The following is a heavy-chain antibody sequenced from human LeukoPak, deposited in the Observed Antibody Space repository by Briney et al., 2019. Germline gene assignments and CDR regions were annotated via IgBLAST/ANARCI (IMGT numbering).Heavy chain of an antibody. CDR1: GGSISGYY. CDR3: ARSRYYYDSSGYYMEATHDWFDP. D-gene: IGHD3-22*01. V-gene: IGHV4-59*01. Sequence: SETLSLTCTVSGGSISGYYWSWIRQPPGKGLEWIGYIYYSGSTNYNPSLKSRVTISVDTSKNQFSLKLSSVTAADTAVYYCARSRYYYDSSGYYMEATHDWFDPWGQGTLVTVSS. CDR2: IYYSGST. J-gene: IGHJ5*02.